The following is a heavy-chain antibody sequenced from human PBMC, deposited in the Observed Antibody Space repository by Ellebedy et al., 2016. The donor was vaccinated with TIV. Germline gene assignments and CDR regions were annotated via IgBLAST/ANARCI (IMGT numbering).Heavy chain of an antibody. Sequence: GESLKISCAASGFTFSSYGMHWVRQAPGKGLEWVAVIWYDGSNKYYADSVKGRFTISRDNSKTTLDLQMNSLRAEDTAVYYCARDLHPSIAVAPNWFDPWGQGTLVTVSS. D-gene: IGHD6-19*01. CDR3: ARDLHPSIAVAPNWFDP. V-gene: IGHV3-33*01. CDR1: GFTFSSYG. J-gene: IGHJ5*02. CDR2: IWYDGSNK.